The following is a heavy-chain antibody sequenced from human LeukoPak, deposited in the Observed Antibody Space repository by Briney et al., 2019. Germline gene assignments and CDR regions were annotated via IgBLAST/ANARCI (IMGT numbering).Heavy chain of an antibody. V-gene: IGHV5-51*01. Sequence: GESLKISCKSSGYDFTSYWIGWVRQMPGKGLEWLGILYPGDSDTRYSPPFQGQVTISADKSISTAYLQWSSLQASDTAIYYCARGYYGSSGFDYWGQGTLVTVSS. J-gene: IGHJ4*02. CDR2: LYPGDSDT. CDR3: ARGYYGSSGFDY. CDR1: GYDFTSYW. D-gene: IGHD3-10*01.